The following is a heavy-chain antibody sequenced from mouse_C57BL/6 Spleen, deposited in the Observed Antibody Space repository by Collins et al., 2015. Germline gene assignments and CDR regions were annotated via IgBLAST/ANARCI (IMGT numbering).Heavy chain of an antibody. D-gene: IGHD1-1*01. V-gene: IGHV1-53*01. Sequence: QVQLQQPGTELVKPGASVKLSCKASGYTFTSYWMHWVKQRPGQGLEWIGNINPSNGGTNYNEKFKSKVTLTVDKSSSTAYMQLSSLTSEDSAVYYCAREGLYYYGSRDVMDYWGQGTSVTVSS. J-gene: IGHJ4*01. CDR2: INPSNGGT. CDR1: GYTFTSYW. CDR3: AREGLYYYGSRDVMDY.